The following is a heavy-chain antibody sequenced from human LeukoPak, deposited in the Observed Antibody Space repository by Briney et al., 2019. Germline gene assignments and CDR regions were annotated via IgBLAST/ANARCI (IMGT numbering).Heavy chain of an antibody. CDR1: GSTFTNYW. V-gene: IGHV5-10-1*01. D-gene: IGHD5-12*01. CDR2: IDPSDSYI. Sequence: GASLQISCKGSGSTFTNYWIGWVRQMPGKGLEWMGRIDPSDSYINYSPSFQGHVTISADKSNSTAYLQWSTLKASDTAMYYCARRGMGYSGYDGYWYFDLWGRGTLVTVSS. CDR3: ARRGMGYSGYDGYWYFDL. J-gene: IGHJ2*01.